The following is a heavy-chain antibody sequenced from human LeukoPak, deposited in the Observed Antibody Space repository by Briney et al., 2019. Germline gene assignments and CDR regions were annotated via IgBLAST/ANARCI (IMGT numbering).Heavy chain of an antibody. Sequence: GGSLRLSCAASGFTFSSYEMNWVRQAPGKELEWVSYISSSGSTIYYADSVKGRFTISRDNAKNSLYLQMNSLRAEDTAVYYCARDDSVAGTGFDYWGQGTLVTVSS. CDR1: GFTFSSYE. J-gene: IGHJ4*02. CDR3: ARDDSVAGTGFDY. D-gene: IGHD6-19*01. CDR2: ISSSGSTI. V-gene: IGHV3-48*03.